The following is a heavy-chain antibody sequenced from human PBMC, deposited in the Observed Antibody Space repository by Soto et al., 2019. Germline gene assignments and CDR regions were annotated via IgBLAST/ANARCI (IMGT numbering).Heavy chain of an antibody. Sequence: GGSLRLSCAASGFTFNMYAMSWVRQAPGKGLEWVSGIGGSGANTYYADFVKGRFTISRDNSKNTLYLQMDSPRAEDTAIYYCARTITGYFWAGAYWGQGTLVTVSS. V-gene: IGHV3-23*01. CDR3: ARTITGYFWAGAY. D-gene: IGHD1-1*01. J-gene: IGHJ4*02. CDR1: GFTFNMYA. CDR2: IGGSGANT.